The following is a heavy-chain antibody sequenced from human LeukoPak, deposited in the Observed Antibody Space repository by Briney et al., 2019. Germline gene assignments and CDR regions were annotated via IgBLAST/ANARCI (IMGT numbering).Heavy chain of an antibody. CDR3: AKDNGYCSGGSCYNAFDI. CDR1: GSTFRSYA. V-gene: IGHV3-9*01. D-gene: IGHD2-15*01. CDR2: ISWNSGHL. Sequence: GGSPRLSCEASGSTFRSYAMTWVRQAPGTGLEWVSGISWNSGHLGYADSVKGRFTISRDNAKNSLYLQMNSLRAEDTALYYCAKDNGYCSGGSCYNAFDIWGQGTMVTVSS. J-gene: IGHJ3*02.